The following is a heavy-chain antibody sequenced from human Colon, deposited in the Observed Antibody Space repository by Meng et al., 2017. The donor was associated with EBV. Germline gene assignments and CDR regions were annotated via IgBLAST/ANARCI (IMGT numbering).Heavy chain of an antibody. CDR1: GESIKSGGFD. J-gene: IGHJ4*02. CDR2: IYFTGST. V-gene: IGHV4-30-4*01. D-gene: IGHD2-15*01. CDR3: ARGGGSFRFQF. Sequence: VELLGRGQGLGKPSQTLSLTGAFSGESIKSGGFDWSWIRQPPGKGLEWIGYIYFTGSTYYGPSLKSRLNISIDTSKNQFSLRLTSVTAADTAVYYCARGGGSFRFQFWGLGTLVTVSS.